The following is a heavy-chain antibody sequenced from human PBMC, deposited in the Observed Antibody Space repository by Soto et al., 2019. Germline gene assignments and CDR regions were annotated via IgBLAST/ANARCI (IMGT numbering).Heavy chain of an antibody. CDR1: GGSFSGYY. CDR3: ARTGYSSGWYKAAFDI. D-gene: IGHD6-19*01. V-gene: IGHV4-34*01. Sequence: QVQLQKWGAGLLKPSETLSLTCAVYGGSFSGYYWSWIRQPPGKGLEWIGEINHSGSTNYNPSLKSRVTISVDTSKNQFSLKLSSVTAADTAVYYCARTGYSSGWYKAAFDIWGQGTMVTVSS. J-gene: IGHJ3*02. CDR2: INHSGST.